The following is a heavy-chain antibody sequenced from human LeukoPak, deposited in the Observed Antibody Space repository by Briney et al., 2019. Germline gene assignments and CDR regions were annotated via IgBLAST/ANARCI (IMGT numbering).Heavy chain of an antibody. CDR2: ISANDGNT. CDR3: ARESHVTREDY. Sequence: ASVTVSCKASGCTFTSYGISWVRQAPGQGLEWMGWISANDGNTDYPQKLQGRVTMTTDTSTSTAYMELRSLRSDDTAVYYCARESHVTREDYWGQGTLVTVSS. D-gene: IGHD3-10*01. V-gene: IGHV1-18*01. CDR1: GCTFTSYG. J-gene: IGHJ4*02.